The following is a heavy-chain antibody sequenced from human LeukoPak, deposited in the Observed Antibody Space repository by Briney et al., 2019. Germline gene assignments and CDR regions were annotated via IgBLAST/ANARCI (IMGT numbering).Heavy chain of an antibody. CDR3: ARGHDYDSSVAY. J-gene: IGHJ4*02. Sequence: GGSLRLSCAASGFTVSGNYMSWVRQAPGKGLDWVSVIYSGGSTYYADSVKGRFTISRDNSKNTLYLQMNSLRAEDTAVYYCARGHDYDSSVAYWGQGTLVTVSS. CDR2: IYSGGST. D-gene: IGHD3-22*01. V-gene: IGHV3-66*01. CDR1: GFTVSGNY.